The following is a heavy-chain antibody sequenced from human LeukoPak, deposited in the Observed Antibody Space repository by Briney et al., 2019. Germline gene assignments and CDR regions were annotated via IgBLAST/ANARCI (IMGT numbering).Heavy chain of an antibody. J-gene: IGHJ6*03. D-gene: IGHD3-22*01. CDR3: ARGFNYDSSGYYYVYHYYYMDV. Sequence: PSETLSLTCTVSGGSISSYYWSWIRQPPGKGLEWIGYIYYSGSTNYNPSLKSRVTISVDTSKNQFSLKLSSVTAADTAVYYCARGFNYDSSGYYYVYHYYYMDVWGKGTTVTVS. CDR1: GGSISSYY. CDR2: IYYSGST. V-gene: IGHV4-59*01.